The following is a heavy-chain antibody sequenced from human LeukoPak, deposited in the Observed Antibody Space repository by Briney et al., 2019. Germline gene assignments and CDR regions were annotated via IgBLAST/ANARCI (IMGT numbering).Heavy chain of an antibody. J-gene: IGHJ3*02. V-gene: IGHV4-39*01. CDR2: IYYSGST. CDR3: ARHRADIVVDRYDAFDI. Sequence: PSETLSLTSTVSGGSISSSSYYWGWIRQPPGKGLEWIGSIYYSGSTYYNPSLKSRVTISVDTSKNQFSLKLSSVTAADTAVYYCARHRADIVVDRYDAFDIWGQGTMVTVSS. D-gene: IGHD2-2*01. CDR1: GGSISSSSYY.